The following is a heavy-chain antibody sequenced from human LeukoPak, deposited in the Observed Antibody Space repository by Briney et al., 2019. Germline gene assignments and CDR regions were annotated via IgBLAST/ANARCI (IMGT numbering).Heavy chain of an antibody. CDR3: AHPAGWFGELTPAFDY. D-gene: IGHD3-10*01. CDR2: IYWNDDK. J-gene: IGHJ4*02. Sequence: SGPTLVNPTQTLTLTCTFSGFSLSTSGVGVGWIRQPPGKALEWLALIYWNDDKRYRPSLNSRLTITKDTSKNQVVLTMTNMDPVDTATYYCAHPAGWFGELTPAFDYWGQGTLVTVSS. CDR1: GFSLSTSGVG. V-gene: IGHV2-5*01.